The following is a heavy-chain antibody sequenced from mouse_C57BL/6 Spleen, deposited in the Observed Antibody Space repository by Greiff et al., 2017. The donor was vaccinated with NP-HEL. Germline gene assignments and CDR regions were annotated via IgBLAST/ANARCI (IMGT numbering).Heavy chain of an antibody. D-gene: IGHD3-2*02. CDR3: ARWRSSGSFYYAMDY. Sequence: EVQLQQSGAELVKPGASVKLSCTASGFNIKDYYMHWVKQRTEQGLEWIGRIDPEDGETKYAPKFQGKATITADTSSNTAYLPLSSLTSEDTAVYYCARWRSSGSFYYAMDYWGQGTSVTVSS. J-gene: IGHJ4*01. V-gene: IGHV14-2*01. CDR2: IDPEDGET. CDR1: GFNIKDYY.